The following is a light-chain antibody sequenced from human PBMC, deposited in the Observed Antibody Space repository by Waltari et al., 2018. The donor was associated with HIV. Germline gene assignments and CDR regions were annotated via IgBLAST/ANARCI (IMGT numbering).Light chain of an antibody. J-gene: IGLJ3*02. CDR3: AAWDDSVNGWV. CDR1: TSNIGSNT. CDR2: TNH. Sequence: QSVLTQPPSASETPGQRVTISCSGSTSNIGSNTVNWYQPLPGTAPKLLIYTNHQRPSGVPDRFSGSKYGTSASLAISGLQSEDEAHYYCAAWDDSVNGWVFGGGTKLTVL. V-gene: IGLV1-44*01.